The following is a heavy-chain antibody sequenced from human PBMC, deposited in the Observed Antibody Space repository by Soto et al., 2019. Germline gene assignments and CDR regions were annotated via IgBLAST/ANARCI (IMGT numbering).Heavy chain of an antibody. CDR3: ARAYEGDYFDY. V-gene: IGHV3-30*03. CDR1: GFTFSTFG. CDR2: VTYDGTNK. D-gene: IGHD3-16*01. Sequence: GGSLRLSCAASGFTFSTFGMHWVRQAPDTGLDWVAAVTYDGTNKYYADSVKGRFTISKDNSKNTLYLQMNSLRADDTAVYYCARAYEGDYFDYWGQGT. J-gene: IGHJ4*02.